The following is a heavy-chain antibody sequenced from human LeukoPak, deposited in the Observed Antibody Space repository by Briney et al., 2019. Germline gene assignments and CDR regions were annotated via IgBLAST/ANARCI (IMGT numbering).Heavy chain of an antibody. CDR2: ISGSGGST. V-gene: IGHV3-23*01. CDR1: GFTFCSYA. CDR3: AKAILTTLTASDY. J-gene: IGHJ4*02. D-gene: IGHD4-17*01. Sequence: GGSLRLSCAASGFTFCSYAMSWLRQAPGKGLEWVSAISGSGGSTYYADSVKGRFTISRDNSKNTLYLQMNSLRVEDTAVYYCAKAILTTLTASDYWGQGTLVTVSS.